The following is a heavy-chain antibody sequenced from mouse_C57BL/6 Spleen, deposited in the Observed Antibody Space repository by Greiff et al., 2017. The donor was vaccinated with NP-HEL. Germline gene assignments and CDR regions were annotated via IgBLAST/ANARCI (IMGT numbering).Heavy chain of an antibody. V-gene: IGHV1-80*01. D-gene: IGHD1-1*01. Sequence: VKLMESGAELVKPGASVKISCKASGYAFSSYWMNWVKQRPGKGLEWIRQIYPGDGDTNYNGKFKGKATLTADKSSSTAYMQLSSLTSEDSAVYFCAREYYGSGDVWGTGTTVTVSS. CDR3: AREYYGSGDV. J-gene: IGHJ1*03. CDR1: GYAFSSYW. CDR2: IYPGDGDT.